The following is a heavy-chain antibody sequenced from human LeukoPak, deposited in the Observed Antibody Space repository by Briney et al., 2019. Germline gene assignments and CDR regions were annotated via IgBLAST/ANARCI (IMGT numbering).Heavy chain of an antibody. J-gene: IGHJ4*02. V-gene: IGHV3-23*01. CDR1: GFTFTIDY. CDR2: ISGSGGAT. D-gene: IGHD3-22*01. Sequence: GGSLRLSCAASGFTFTIDYMTWVRQAPRMGLEWVSAISGSGGATYYADSVKGRFTISRDNSKNTLYLQMNSLRAEDTAVYYCARRYYDSSGYYSLDYWGQGTLVTVSS. CDR3: ARRYYDSSGYYSLDY.